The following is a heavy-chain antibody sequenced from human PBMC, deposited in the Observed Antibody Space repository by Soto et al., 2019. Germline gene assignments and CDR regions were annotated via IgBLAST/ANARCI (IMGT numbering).Heavy chain of an antibody. J-gene: IGHJ4*02. CDR3: ARDLLAGDF. CDR1: GYTFTNYY. Sequence: QVQLVQSGAEGKKPGASVKVSCRASGYTFTNYYIHWVRQAPRQGLEWMAIINPMSGSTNYAKNFQARVTLTMATSTTTVYMDLSSLKFEDTAVYFCARDLLAGDFWGQGTLVTVYS. V-gene: IGHV1-46*01. D-gene: IGHD1-26*01. CDR2: INPMSGST.